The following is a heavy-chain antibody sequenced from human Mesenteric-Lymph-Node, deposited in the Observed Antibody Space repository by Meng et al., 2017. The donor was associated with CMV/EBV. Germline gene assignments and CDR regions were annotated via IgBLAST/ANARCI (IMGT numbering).Heavy chain of an antibody. CDR2: ISSSGSTM. CDR1: GFTFRDYH. Sequence: GESLKISCAASGFTFRDYHMSWIRQAPGKGLEWVSYISSSGSTMYYADSVRGRFTISRDNAKNSLYLQVNSLRVEDTAVYYCASYYYDSSGYDYWGQGTAVTVSS. V-gene: IGHV3-11*04. J-gene: IGHJ4*02. D-gene: IGHD3-22*01. CDR3: ASYYYDSSGYDY.